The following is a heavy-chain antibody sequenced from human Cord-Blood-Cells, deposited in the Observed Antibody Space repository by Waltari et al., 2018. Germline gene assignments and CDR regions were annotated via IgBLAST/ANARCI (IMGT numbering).Heavy chain of an antibody. Sequence: QVQLQQWGAGLLKPSETLSLTCAVYGGSFSGYYWSWIRQPPGKGREWIGEINHSGSTTSNQSFKRRVTISVDASKNQFSLKLSSVTAADTAVYYCARASSLYCSSTSCYDAFDIWGQGTMVTVSS. J-gene: IGHJ3*02. CDR3: ARASSLYCSSTSCYDAFDI. CDR1: GGSFSGYY. D-gene: IGHD2-2*01. V-gene: IGHV4-34*01. CDR2: INHSGST.